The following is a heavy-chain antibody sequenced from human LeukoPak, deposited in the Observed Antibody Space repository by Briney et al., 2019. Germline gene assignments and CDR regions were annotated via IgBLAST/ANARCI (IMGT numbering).Heavy chain of an antibody. CDR1: GFTFSSYE. CDR2: ISSSGSTI. Sequence: PGGSLRLSCAASGFTFSSYEMNWVRQAPGKGLEWVSYISSSGSTIYYADSVKGRFTISRDNAKKSLYLQMNSLRAEDTAVYYCASNTRGVHHYYYYYMDVWGKGTTVTVSS. D-gene: IGHD3-10*01. J-gene: IGHJ6*03. CDR3: ASNTRGVHHYYYYYMDV. V-gene: IGHV3-48*03.